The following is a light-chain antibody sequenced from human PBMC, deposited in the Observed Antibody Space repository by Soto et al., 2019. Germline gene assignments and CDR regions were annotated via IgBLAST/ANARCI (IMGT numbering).Light chain of an antibody. CDR3: QQYDNLLPIT. V-gene: IGKV1-33*01. CDR2: DAS. J-gene: IGKJ5*01. CDR1: QDISKN. Sequence: IQMTQSPSSLSASVGDRVTITCQASQDISKNLNWYQQKPGKAPKVLIYDASSLQTGVPSRLSGSGSATHFTFTISSLQPEDVATYYCQQYDNLLPITFGQGTRLEIK.